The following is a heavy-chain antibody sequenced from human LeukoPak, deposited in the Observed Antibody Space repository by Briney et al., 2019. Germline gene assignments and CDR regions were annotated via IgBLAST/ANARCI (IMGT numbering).Heavy chain of an antibody. Sequence: GGSLRLSCAASGFTFSSYGMHWVRQAPGKGLEWVAVIWYDGGNKYYADSVKGRFTISRDNSKNTLYLQMNSLRAEDTAVYYCARARAVRGVISDAFDIWGQGTMVAVSS. V-gene: IGHV3-33*01. CDR1: GFTFSSYG. D-gene: IGHD3-10*01. CDR2: IWYDGGNK. CDR3: ARARAVRGVISDAFDI. J-gene: IGHJ3*02.